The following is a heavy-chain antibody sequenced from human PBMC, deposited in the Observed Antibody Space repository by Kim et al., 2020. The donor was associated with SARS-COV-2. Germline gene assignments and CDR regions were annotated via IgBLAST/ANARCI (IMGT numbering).Heavy chain of an antibody. CDR2: ISYDGSKK. V-gene: IGHV3-30*18. D-gene: IGHD3-10*01. J-gene: IGHJ4*02. CDR1: GFTFSSYG. CDR3: AKDRAGFGDAFDY. Sequence: GGSLRLSCAASGFTFSSYGMHWVRQAPGKGLEWAAVISYDGSKKYYADSVKGRFTISRDNSKNTLYLQMNSLRAEDTAVYYCAKDRAGFGDAFDYWGQGTLVTVSS.